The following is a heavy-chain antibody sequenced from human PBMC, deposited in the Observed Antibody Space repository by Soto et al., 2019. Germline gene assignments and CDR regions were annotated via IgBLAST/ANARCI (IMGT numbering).Heavy chain of an antibody. CDR1: GFTFSNYW. CDR2: INSDGSST. D-gene: IGHD2-15*01. CDR3: ARDSRFLLVIAPTLSYYFDF. J-gene: IGHJ4*02. V-gene: IGHV3-74*01. Sequence: GGSLRLSCAASGFTFSNYWMHWVRQAPGKGLLWVSRINSDGSSTTNADSVKGRFTISRDNAKNTLYLQMNSLRAEDTAVYYCARDSRFLLVIAPTLSYYFDFRDKGTLLTVS.